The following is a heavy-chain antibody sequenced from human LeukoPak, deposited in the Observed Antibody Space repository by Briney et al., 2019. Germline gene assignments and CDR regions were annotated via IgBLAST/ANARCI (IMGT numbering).Heavy chain of an antibody. CDR1: GFTFSSSA. CDR2: ISNNGGYT. V-gene: IGHV3-23*01. Sequence: GGSLRLSCAASGFTFSSSAMSWVRQAPGKGLEWVSAISNNGGYTYYADSVKGRFTISRDNSKNTLYLQMNSLRAEDTAVYYCAKSGCSSTSCYSILSGWLDPWGQGTLVTVSS. J-gene: IGHJ5*02. D-gene: IGHD2-2*02. CDR3: AKSGCSSTSCYSILSGWLDP.